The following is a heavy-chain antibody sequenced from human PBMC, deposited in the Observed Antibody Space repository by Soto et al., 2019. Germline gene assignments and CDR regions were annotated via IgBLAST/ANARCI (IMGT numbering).Heavy chain of an antibody. CDR1: GYTFTSYY. CDR2: INPSGGST. CDR3: ARRGAYSSSWPGSMEYYYYYYGMDV. Sequence: QVQLVQSGAEVKKPGASVKVSCKASGYTFTSYYMHWVRQAPGQGLEWMGIINPSGGSTSYAQKFQGRVTMTRDTSTSTVYMELSSLRSEDTAVYYCARRGAYSSSWPGSMEYYYYYYGMDVWGQGTTVTVSS. V-gene: IGHV1-46*01. D-gene: IGHD6-13*01. J-gene: IGHJ6*02.